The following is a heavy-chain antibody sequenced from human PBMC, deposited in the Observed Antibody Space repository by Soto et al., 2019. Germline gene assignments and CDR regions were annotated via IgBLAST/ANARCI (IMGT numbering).Heavy chain of an antibody. J-gene: IGHJ5*02. CDR2: IKEDGSAK. Sequence: PGGSLRLSCEASGFTFSNYWMSWVRQAPGKGLEWVANIKEDGSAKYYMDSVKGRFTISRDNAKDSLFLQMNSLRVEDTAVYYCARDHLTGFDPWGQGTLVTVSS. CDR3: ARDHLTGFDP. D-gene: IGHD1-1*01. V-gene: IGHV3-7*05. CDR1: GFTFSNYW.